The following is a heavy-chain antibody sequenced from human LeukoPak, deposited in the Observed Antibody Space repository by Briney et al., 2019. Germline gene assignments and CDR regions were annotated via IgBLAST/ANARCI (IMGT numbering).Heavy chain of an antibody. CDR2: INLNSGGT. CDR3: ARERIQLSDAFDI. D-gene: IGHD5-18*01. Sequence: ASVKVSCKASGYTFTGYYMHWVRQAPGQGLEWMGWINLNSGGTNYAQKFQGRVTMTRDTSISTAYMELSRLRSDDTAVYYCARERIQLSDAFDIWGQGTMVTVSS. V-gene: IGHV1-2*02. CDR1: GYTFTGYY. J-gene: IGHJ3*02.